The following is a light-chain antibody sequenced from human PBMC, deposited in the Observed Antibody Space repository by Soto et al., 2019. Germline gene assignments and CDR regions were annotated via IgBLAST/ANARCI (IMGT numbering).Light chain of an antibody. Sequence: DIQMTQSPSTLSASVRDSVTITCRASQSIDRRLAWYQKKPGKAPNLVIYDASTLESGDPSRFSGSGSGTEFTLTISSLQPEDFAVYFCQQFKNYPITFGQGTRLEIK. CDR2: DAS. CDR1: QSIDRR. V-gene: IGKV1-5*01. J-gene: IGKJ5*01. CDR3: QQFKNYPIT.